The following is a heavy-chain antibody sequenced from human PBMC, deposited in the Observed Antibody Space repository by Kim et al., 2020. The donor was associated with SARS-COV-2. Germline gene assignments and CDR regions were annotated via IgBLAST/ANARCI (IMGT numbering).Heavy chain of an antibody. CDR3: AKDISVETYYYDSSGYYSPFDY. D-gene: IGHD3-22*01. J-gene: IGHJ4*01. Sequence: GGSLRLSCEASGFTFSSYAMRWVRQAPGKGLEWVSAISGSGGSTYYADSVKGRFTLSRDNSKNTLYPQMNSLRAEDTAVYYCAKDISVETYYYDSSGYYSPFDYWGHGTLVTVSS. CDR1: GFTFSSYA. CDR2: ISGSGGST. V-gene: IGHV3-23*01.